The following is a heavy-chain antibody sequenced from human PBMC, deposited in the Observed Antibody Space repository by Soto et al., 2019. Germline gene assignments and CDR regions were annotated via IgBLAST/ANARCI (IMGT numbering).Heavy chain of an antibody. CDR3: GKEGGIPRYTGREV. CDR1: GFTFSSYG. J-gene: IGHJ6*04. CDR2: ISYDGSNK. V-gene: IGHV3-30*18. Sequence: GGSLRLSCAASGFTFSSYGMHWVRQAPGKGLEWVAVISYDGSNKYYADSVKGRFTISRDNSKNTLYLQMNSLRAEDTAVYYCGKEGGIPRYTGREVWGKGTRAT. D-gene: IGHD3-16*01.